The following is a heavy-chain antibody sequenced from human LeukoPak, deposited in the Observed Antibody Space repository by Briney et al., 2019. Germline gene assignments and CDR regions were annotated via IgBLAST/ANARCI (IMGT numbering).Heavy chain of an antibody. CDR1: GFTFSGST. V-gene: IGHV3-73*01. Sequence: PGGSLKLSCVASGFTFSGSTIHWVRQASGKGLEWVGRMRSKANSFVTTYAASVQGRFTISRDDSKNTAYLKMNSLKTENTAVYYFTTDQFNSFDVWGQGTVVTVSS. CDR3: TTDQFNSFDV. J-gene: IGHJ3*01. CDR2: MRSKANSFVT. D-gene: IGHD5-24*01.